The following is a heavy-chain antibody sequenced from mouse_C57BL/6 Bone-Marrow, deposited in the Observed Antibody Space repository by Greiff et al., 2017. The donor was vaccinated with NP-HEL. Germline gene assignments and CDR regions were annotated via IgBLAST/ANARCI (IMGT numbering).Heavy chain of an antibody. Sequence: VKLVESGPGLVQPSQSLSITCTVSGFSLTSYGVHWVRQSPGKGLEWLGVIWSGGSTDYNAAFISRLSISKDNSKSQVFFKMNSLQADDTAIYYCARPSSGDWETWFAYWGQGTLVTVSA. D-gene: IGHD4-1*01. J-gene: IGHJ3*01. CDR3: ARPSSGDWETWFAY. CDR2: IWSGGST. V-gene: IGHV2-2*01. CDR1: GFSLTSYG.